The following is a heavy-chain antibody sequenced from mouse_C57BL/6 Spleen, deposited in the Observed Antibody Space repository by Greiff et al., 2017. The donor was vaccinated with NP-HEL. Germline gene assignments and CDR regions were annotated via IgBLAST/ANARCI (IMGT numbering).Heavy chain of an antibody. V-gene: IGHV1-82*01. J-gene: IGHJ3*01. CDR2: IYPGDGDT. D-gene: IGHD1-1*01. CDR1: GYAFSSSW. Sequence: VMLVESGPELVKPGASVKISCKASGYAFSSSWMNWVKQRPGKGLEWIGRIYPGDGDTNYNGKFKGKATLTADKSSSTAYMQLSSLTSEDSAVYFCARSRYYGSSYPAWFAYWGQGTLVTVSA. CDR3: ARSRYYGSSYPAWFAY.